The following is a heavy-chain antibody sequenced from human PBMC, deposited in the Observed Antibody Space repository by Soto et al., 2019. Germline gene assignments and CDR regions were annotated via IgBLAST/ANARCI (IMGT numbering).Heavy chain of an antibody. D-gene: IGHD2-15*01. CDR1: GFTFSSYG. J-gene: IGHJ5*02. Sequence: QVPLVESGGGVVQPGRSLSLSCAASGFTFSSYGMHWVRQAPGKGLERVAVIWYDGSNKYYADSVKGRFTISRDNSKNTLYLQVNSLSAEDTAVYYCHEDCGGGSCPFDPWGQGTLVIVSS. CDR2: IWYDGSNK. CDR3: HEDCGGGSCPFDP. V-gene: IGHV3-33*01.